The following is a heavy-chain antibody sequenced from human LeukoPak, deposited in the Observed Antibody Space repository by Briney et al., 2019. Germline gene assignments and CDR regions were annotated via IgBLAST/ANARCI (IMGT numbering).Heavy chain of an antibody. J-gene: IGHJ4*02. CDR3: ARGLYYYDSSGPLT. D-gene: IGHD3-22*01. Sequence: GGSLRLSCAASGFTFSGFWMHWVRQAPGKGLVWVSCISFDGSDATYADSVKGRFTISRDNAKNTLYLQMNSLRAEDTAVYYCARGLYYYDSSGPLTWGQGTLVTVSS. CDR2: ISFDGSDA. V-gene: IGHV3-74*01. CDR1: GFTFSGFW.